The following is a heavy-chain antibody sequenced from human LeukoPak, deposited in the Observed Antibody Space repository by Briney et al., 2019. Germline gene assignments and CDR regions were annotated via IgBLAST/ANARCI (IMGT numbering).Heavy chain of an antibody. CDR2: IIPTLGIA. D-gene: IGHD6-19*01. CDR3: AGGEERCVTVAGTAFDY. J-gene: IGHJ4*02. CDR1: GGTFSSYS. Sequence: SVKVSCKASGGTFSSYSITWVRQAPGQGLEWMGRIIPTLGIANYAQKFQGRVTITADKSTSTAYMELSSLRSEDTAVYYCAGGEERCVTVAGTAFDYWGQGTLVTVSS. V-gene: IGHV1-69*04.